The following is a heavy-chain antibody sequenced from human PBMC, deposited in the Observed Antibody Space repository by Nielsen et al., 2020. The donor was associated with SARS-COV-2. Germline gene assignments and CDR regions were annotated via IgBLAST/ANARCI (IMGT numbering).Heavy chain of an antibody. Sequence: SETLSLTCTVSGGSISSSSYYWGWIRQPPGRGLEWIGTIYYSGGTYYNPSLKSRVTLSVDTSKNQFSLKLSSVTAADTAVYYCARIWSAYYYYFDYWGQGTLVTVSS. D-gene: IGHD3-3*01. CDR1: GGSISSSSYY. CDR3: ARIWSAYYYYFDY. V-gene: IGHV4-39*01. J-gene: IGHJ4*02. CDR2: IYYSGGT.